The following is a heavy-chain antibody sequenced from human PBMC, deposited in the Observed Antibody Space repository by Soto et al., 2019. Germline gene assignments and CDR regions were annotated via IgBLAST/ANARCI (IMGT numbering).Heavy chain of an antibody. CDR3: ARGYYDSNGQSNTFDI. CDR1: GASISSSY. J-gene: IGHJ3*02. V-gene: IGHV4-59*12. CDR2: VHYSGST. D-gene: IGHD3-22*01. Sequence: SETLSLTCTVSGASISSSYWSWIRQSPGKGLEWIGYVHYSGSTKYNPSLKSRVTISVDTSKNQFSLKLSSVTDADTAVYYCARGYYDSNGQSNTFDIWGQGTMVTVSS.